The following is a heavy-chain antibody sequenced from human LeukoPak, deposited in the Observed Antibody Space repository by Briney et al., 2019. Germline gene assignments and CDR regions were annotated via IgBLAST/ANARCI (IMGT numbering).Heavy chain of an antibody. J-gene: IGHJ4*02. CDR1: GCSISSYY. V-gene: IGHV4-59*08. CDR2: MDDSGST. Sequence: KSSETLSLTCTVSGCSISSYYWSWIRQPPGKGLEWIGYMDDSGSTNYNPSLTSRVTISEDTSKNQLSLKLGSVTAADTAVYYCARHSSGSGGAFQYWGQGTPVTVSS. CDR3: ARHSSGSGGAFQY. D-gene: IGHD6-19*01.